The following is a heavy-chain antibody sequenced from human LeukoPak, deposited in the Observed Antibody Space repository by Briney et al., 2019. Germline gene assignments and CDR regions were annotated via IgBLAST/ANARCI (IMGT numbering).Heavy chain of an antibody. V-gene: IGHV1-2*06. CDR2: INPNSGGT. CDR1: GYTFTGYY. D-gene: IGHD3-22*01. Sequence: GASVKVSCKASGYTFTGYYMHWVRQAPGQGLEWMGRINPNSGGTNYAQKFQGRVTMTRDTSISTAYMELSRLRSDDTAVYYCARMDHEPLYYYDSSGYLGFDYWGQGTLATVSS. CDR3: ARMDHEPLYYYDSSGYLGFDY. J-gene: IGHJ4*02.